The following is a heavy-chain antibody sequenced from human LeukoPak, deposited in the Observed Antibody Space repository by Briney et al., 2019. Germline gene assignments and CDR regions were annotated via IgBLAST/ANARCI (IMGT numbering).Heavy chain of an antibody. CDR3: AGVKDYYGSGVFDP. CDR1: GYSISSGYY. Sequence: SETLSLTCTVSGYSISSGYYWDWIRQPPGKGLEWIGSIYHSGSTYYNPSLKSRVTISVDTSKNQFSLKLSSVTAADTAVYYCAGVKDYYGSGVFDPWGQGTLVTVSS. J-gene: IGHJ5*02. V-gene: IGHV4-38-2*02. D-gene: IGHD3-10*01. CDR2: IYHSGST.